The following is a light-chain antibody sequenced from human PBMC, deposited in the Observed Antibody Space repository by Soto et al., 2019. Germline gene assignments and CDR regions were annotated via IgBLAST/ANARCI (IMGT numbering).Light chain of an antibody. CDR3: QHYNFWPHS. Sequence: EIVMTQSPATLSVSPGERATLSCRASQSISDTLAWYQQKPGQAPRLLIYGASRRATGFPARFSGSGSGTEFTLTISGLQSEDVSIYFCQHYNFWPHSFGQGTKVDIK. J-gene: IGKJ2*01. V-gene: IGKV3-15*01. CDR2: GAS. CDR1: QSISDT.